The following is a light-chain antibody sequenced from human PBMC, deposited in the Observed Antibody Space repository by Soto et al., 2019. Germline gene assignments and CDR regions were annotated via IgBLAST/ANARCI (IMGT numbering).Light chain of an antibody. Sequence: QPVLTQPASVSGSPGQSITISCTGTSSDFVYYNYVSWYQQHPGKAPKLMIYEVSNRPSGVSNRFSASKSGNTAYLTISGLQSEDEADYYCSSYATSNTPWVFGGGTKLTVL. CDR1: SSDFVYYNY. CDR3: SSYATSNTPWV. J-gene: IGLJ3*02. CDR2: EVS. V-gene: IGLV2-14*01.